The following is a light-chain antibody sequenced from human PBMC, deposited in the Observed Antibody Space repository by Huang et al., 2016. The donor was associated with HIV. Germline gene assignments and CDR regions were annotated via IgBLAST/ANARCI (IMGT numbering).Light chain of an antibody. V-gene: IGKV3-11*01. CDR2: DES. Sequence: EIVLTQSPATQSLSPGERATLSCRASQSVSSYLAWYQQKPGQAPRLLIDDESSRATGIPARFSGSGSGTDFTLTISSLEPEDFAVYYCQQRSNWPLTFGGGTKVEIK. CDR1: QSVSSY. J-gene: IGKJ4*01. CDR3: QQRSNWPLT.